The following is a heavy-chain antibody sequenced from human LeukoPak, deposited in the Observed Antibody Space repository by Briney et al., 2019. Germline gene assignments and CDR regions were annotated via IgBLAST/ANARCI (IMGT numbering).Heavy chain of an antibody. D-gene: IGHD2-21*02. Sequence: GGSLRLSCAASGFTFSGYPIHWVRQAPGKGLEWVAVISYDGSNKYYADSVKGRFTISRDNSKNTLYLQMNSLRAEDTAFYYCARGGAYCRGDCPLDAFDPWGQGTMVTVSS. CDR1: GFTFSGYP. J-gene: IGHJ3*01. CDR2: ISYDGSNK. V-gene: IGHV3-30-3*01. CDR3: ARGGAYCRGDCPLDAFDP.